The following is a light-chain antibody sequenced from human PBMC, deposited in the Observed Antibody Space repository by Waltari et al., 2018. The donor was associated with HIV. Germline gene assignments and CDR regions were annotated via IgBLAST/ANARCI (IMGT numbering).Light chain of an antibody. V-gene: IGKV1-27*01. CDR2: AAS. J-gene: IGKJ1*01. Sequence: DIQMTQSPSSLSASVGDRISITCRASQVISNYLAWYQQAPGKVPKLLISAASTLPSGVPSRFSGSGSGTDFILTISSLQPEDVGTYYCQKYGSAPWTFGQGTKVAIK. CDR3: QKYGSAPWT. CDR1: QVISNY.